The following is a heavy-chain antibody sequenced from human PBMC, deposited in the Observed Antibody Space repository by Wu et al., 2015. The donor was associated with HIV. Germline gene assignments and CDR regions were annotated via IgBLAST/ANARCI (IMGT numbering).Heavy chain of an antibody. J-gene: IGHJ6*02. CDR1: GDTFDKYA. CDR2: IIPIFGTA. Sequence: QVQLVQSGADMKKPGSSVKVSCKASGDTFDKYAITWVRQAPGQGLEWMGRIIPIFGTANYAQKFQGRVTITADESTSTAYMELSSLRSEDTAVYYCARVSYGSGSYYAYYYYGMDVWGQGTTVTVSS. D-gene: IGHD3-10*01. CDR3: ARVSYGSGSYYAYYYYGMDV. V-gene: IGHV1-69*13.